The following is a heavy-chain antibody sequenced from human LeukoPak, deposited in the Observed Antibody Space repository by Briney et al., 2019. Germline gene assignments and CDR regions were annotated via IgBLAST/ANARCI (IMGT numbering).Heavy chain of an antibody. J-gene: IGHJ4*02. CDR2: IGGTGVRT. D-gene: IGHD3-16*01. V-gene: IGHV3-23*01. CDR1: GFTFSSYA. CDR3: AKDRLGGPYFFHY. Sequence: GGSLRLSCAAYGFTFSSYAMHWVRQAPGKGLEWVSTIGGTGVRTYYADSVKGRFTISRDNSKNTLYLQINSLRAEDTAVYFCAKDRLGGPYFFHYWGQGTLVTVSS.